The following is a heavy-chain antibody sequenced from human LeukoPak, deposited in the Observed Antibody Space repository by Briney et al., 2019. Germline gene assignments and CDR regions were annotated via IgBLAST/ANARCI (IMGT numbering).Heavy chain of an antibody. CDR1: GFTFSSYS. J-gene: IGHJ4*02. CDR3: AKDIHYGDYGGGYFDY. D-gene: IGHD4-17*01. CDR2: ITRSSYI. V-gene: IGHV3-21*04. Sequence: PGGSLRLSCVASGFTFSSYSMNWVRQAPGKGLEWVSSITRSSYIYYADSVKGRFTISRDNAKNSLYLQMNSLRAEDTALYYCAKDIHYGDYGGGYFDYWGQGTLVTVSS.